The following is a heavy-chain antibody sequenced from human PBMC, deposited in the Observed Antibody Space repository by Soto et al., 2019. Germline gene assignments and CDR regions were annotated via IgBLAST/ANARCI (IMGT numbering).Heavy chain of an antibody. CDR1: GFTFSSYA. CDR2: ISGTDGTT. D-gene: IGHD5-12*01. V-gene: IGHV3-23*01. Sequence: GSLRLSCAASGFTFSSYAMNWVRQAPGKGLEWVSAISGTDGTTHYAESVKGRFSISRDNSKNALYLQMNSLRAEDTAVYYCATEPPKYSVYDHPSIWGQGTMVTVSS. J-gene: IGHJ3*02. CDR3: ATEPPKYSVYDHPSI.